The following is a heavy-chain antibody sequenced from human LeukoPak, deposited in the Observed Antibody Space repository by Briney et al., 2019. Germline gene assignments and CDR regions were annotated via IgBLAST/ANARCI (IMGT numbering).Heavy chain of an antibody. Sequence: GGSLRLSCAASGFTFSSYWMSWVRQAPGKGREWVANIKQDGSEKNYVDSVKGRFTISRDNAKNSLYLQMNSLRAEDTAVYYCARDESPYYYGSGSLHYWGQGTLVTVSS. J-gene: IGHJ4*02. CDR1: GFTFSSYW. D-gene: IGHD3-10*01. CDR3: ARDESPYYYGSGSLHY. V-gene: IGHV3-7*01. CDR2: IKQDGSEK.